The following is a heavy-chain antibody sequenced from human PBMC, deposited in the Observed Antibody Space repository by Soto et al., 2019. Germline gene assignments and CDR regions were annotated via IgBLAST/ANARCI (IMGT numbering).Heavy chain of an antibody. V-gene: IGHV1-3*01. CDR2: INAGNGNT. CDR3: ARGFSDDGAYVDY. J-gene: IGHJ4*02. CDR1: GYTFTSYA. Sequence: ASVKVSCKASGYTFTSYAMHWVRQAPGQRLEWMGWINAGNGNTKYSQKLQGRVTITRDTSASTAYMEMSSLRSEDTAVYYCARGFSDDGAYVDYWGQGTLVTVSS. D-gene: IGHD4-17*01.